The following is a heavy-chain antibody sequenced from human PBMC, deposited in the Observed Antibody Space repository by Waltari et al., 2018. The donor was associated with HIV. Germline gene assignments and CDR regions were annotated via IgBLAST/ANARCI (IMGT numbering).Heavy chain of an antibody. V-gene: IGHV1-18*01. D-gene: IGHD3-10*01. Sequence: QARLVQSGAEVKKPGASVKVSCKTAGYPVTIYGISWVRQAPGQGLEWMGWISPYNGNTYYAQNLKGRVTLTTDSSRTAYMELRSLRSDDTAVYFCAREGYYYGSGTYAPPRYYGMDVWGQGTTVTVSS. CDR3: AREGYYYGSGTYAPPRYYGMDV. CDR1: GYPVTIYG. J-gene: IGHJ6*02. CDR2: ISPYNGNT.